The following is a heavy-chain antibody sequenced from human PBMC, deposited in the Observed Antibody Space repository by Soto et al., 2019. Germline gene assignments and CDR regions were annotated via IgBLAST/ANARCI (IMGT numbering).Heavy chain of an antibody. J-gene: IGHJ4*02. Sequence: EVQLLESGGGLVQPGGSLRLSCAASGFTFRSYAMSWVRQARGQGLEWVSTLSNTGGGTIFYADSVKGRFTISRDNSKDTLYLQMNSLRAEDTAVYYCAKLIAADSPSVDYWGQGTLVIVSS. CDR3: AKLIAADSPSVDY. CDR1: GFTFRSYA. CDR2: LSNTGGGTI. D-gene: IGHD6-13*01. V-gene: IGHV3-23*01.